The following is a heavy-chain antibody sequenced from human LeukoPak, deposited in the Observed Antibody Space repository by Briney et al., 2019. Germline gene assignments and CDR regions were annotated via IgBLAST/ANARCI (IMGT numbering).Heavy chain of an antibody. CDR2: ISGSGGST. J-gene: IGHJ4*02. V-gene: IGHV3-23*01. CDR3: AKDAAGMVATIHDLTPLLY. Sequence: GGSLRLSCAASGFTFSSYAMSWVRQAPGKGLGWVSAISGSGGSTYYADSVKGRFTISRDNSKNTLYLQMNSLRAEDKAVYYCAKDAAGMVATIHDLTPLLYWGQGTLVTVSS. CDR1: GFTFSSYA. D-gene: IGHD5-12*01.